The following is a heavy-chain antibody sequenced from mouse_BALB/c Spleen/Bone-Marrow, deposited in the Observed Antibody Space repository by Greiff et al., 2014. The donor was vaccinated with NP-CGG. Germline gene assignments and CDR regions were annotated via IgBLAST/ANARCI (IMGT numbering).Heavy chain of an antibody. Sequence: QVQLQQSGAELARPGASVKMSCKASGYTFTSFTIHWVKQRPGQGLEWIGYINPSSGYTNYNQNFKDKATLTAYKSASTAYMQLTSLTSEDSAVYYCARRDYGPFYALDYWGQGTSVTVSA. CDR2: INPSSGYT. J-gene: IGHJ4*01. CDR1: GYTFTSFT. D-gene: IGHD1-2*01. CDR3: ARRDYGPFYALDY. V-gene: IGHV1-4*01.